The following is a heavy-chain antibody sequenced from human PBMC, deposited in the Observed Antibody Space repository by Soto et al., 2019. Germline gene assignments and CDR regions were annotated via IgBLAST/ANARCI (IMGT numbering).Heavy chain of an antibody. Sequence: QVHLQESGPGLVKPSETLSLNCTVSGGTMNSYYWTWIWQPAGKGLEWIGRIYSSGSTKYNPSLQSRVTMSLYTSKNQFSLRLTSVTATDTAVDDSARGQRLSDWIDPWGQGTSVTDSS. J-gene: IGHJ5*02. D-gene: IGHD5-12*01. CDR1: GGTMNSYY. CDR2: IYSSGST. CDR3: ARGQRLSDWIDP. V-gene: IGHV4-4*07.